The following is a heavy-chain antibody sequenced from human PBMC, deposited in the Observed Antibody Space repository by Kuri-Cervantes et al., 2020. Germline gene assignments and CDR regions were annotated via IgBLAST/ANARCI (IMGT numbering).Heavy chain of an antibody. V-gene: IGHV4-59*08. Sequence: SETLSLTCTVSGGSISSYYWSWIRQPPGKGLEWIGYIYYSGSTNYNPSLKSRVTISVDTSNNKFFLSLTSMTAADTAVYYCARVAGPMGSWGQGTLATVSS. CDR2: IYYSGST. J-gene: IGHJ5*02. CDR3: ARVAGPMGS. CDR1: GGSISSYY. D-gene: IGHD2-8*01.